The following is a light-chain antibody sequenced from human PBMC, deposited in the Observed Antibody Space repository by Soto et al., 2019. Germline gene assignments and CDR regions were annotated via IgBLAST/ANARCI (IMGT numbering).Light chain of an antibody. CDR2: DAS. CDR1: QSVLTY. V-gene: IGKV3-11*01. J-gene: IGKJ5*01. Sequence: EIVLTQFPATLSLSPGETATLSCRASQSVLTYLGWYQQKPGQAPRLLISDASTRASGIPARFSGSGSGTDFTLTISSLEPEDFAIYYCQQHNDWPTFGQGTRLEIK. CDR3: QQHNDWPT.